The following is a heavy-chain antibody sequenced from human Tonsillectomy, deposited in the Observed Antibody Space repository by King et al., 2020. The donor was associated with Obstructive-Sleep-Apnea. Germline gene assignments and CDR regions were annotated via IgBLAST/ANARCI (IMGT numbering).Heavy chain of an antibody. V-gene: IGHV4-59*01. Sequence: QLQESGPGLVKPSETLSLTCTVSGGSISGYYWSWIRQPPGKGLEWIGYIYYSGSTNYNPSLKSRVTISVDTSKNQFSLKLSSVTAADTAVFYWARHYASGRPAFDYWGQGTLVTVSS. J-gene: IGHJ4*02. D-gene: IGHD3-10*01. CDR3: ARHYASGRPAFDY. CDR2: IYYSGST. CDR1: GGSISGYY.